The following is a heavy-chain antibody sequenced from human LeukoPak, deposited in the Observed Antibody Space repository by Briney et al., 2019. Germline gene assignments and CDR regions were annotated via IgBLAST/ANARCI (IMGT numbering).Heavy chain of an antibody. V-gene: IGHV1-8*01. CDR1: GYTFTSYD. D-gene: IGHD4-23*01. Sequence: ASVTVSCKASGYTFTSYDLNWVRQAPGQGLEWIGWMNPNSGNTGYAQKFQGRVTLTRSTSISTAYMELRSLTSEDTAVYYCARDYGGNSGWFDPWGQGTLVTVSS. CDR2: MNPNSGNT. J-gene: IGHJ5*02. CDR3: ARDYGGNSGWFDP.